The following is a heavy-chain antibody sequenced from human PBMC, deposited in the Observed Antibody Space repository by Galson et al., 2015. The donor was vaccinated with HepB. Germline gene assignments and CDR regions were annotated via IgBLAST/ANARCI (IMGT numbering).Heavy chain of an antibody. CDR3: ARDVIVVVPAAHEEPRSYYYYYGMDV. CDR2: INAGNGNT. D-gene: IGHD2-2*01. CDR1: GYTFTSYA. V-gene: IGHV1-3*01. J-gene: IGHJ6*02. Sequence: SVKVSCKASGYTFTSYAMHWVRQAPGQRLEWMGWINAGNGNTKYSQKFQGRVTITRDTSASTAYMELSSLRSEDTAVYYCARDVIVVVPAAHEEPRSYYYYYGMDVWGQGTTVTVSS.